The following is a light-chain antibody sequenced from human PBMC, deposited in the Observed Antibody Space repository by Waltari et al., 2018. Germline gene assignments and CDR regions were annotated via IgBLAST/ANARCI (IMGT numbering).Light chain of an antibody. CDR1: SSEVGGYTF. V-gene: IGLV2-14*03. CDR2: DVA. Sequence: QSALTQPASVSGSPGQSISISCTGTSSEVGGYTFVSWYQQHPGKAPQLMIYDVANRPSGVSNRFSGSKSGNTASLTISGLQAEDEADYYCSSYTSSSTRVFGTGTKVTVL. CDR3: SSYTSSSTRV. J-gene: IGLJ1*01.